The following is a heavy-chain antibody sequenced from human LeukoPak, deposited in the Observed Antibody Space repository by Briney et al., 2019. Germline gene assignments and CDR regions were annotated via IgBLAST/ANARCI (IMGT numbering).Heavy chain of an antibody. J-gene: IGHJ4*02. CDR1: GGSISSYY. V-gene: IGHV4-59*01. CDR3: ARDRYYGSGIDY. D-gene: IGHD3-10*01. Sequence: SETLSLTCTVSGGSISSYYWSWIRQPPGKGLEWIGYIYYSGSTNYNPSLKSRVTISVDTSKNQFSLKLSSVTAADTAVYYCARDRYYGSGIDYWGQGTLVTVSS. CDR2: IYYSGST.